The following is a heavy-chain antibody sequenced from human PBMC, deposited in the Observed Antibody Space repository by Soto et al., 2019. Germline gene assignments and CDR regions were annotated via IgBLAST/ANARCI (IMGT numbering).Heavy chain of an antibody. V-gene: IGHV3-23*01. Sequence: EVYLLESGGGLVQPGRSLRLSCAASGFTLTTSAMTWVRQPPGKGLEWVSSMNAAGTCTSYADSARGRFTASRDKSKNTLHLEMNSLRDEDTAMYFCARGGADHYQYGMDVWGQGTTVIVSS. CDR3: ARGGADHYQYGMDV. J-gene: IGHJ6*02. CDR1: GFTLTTSA. D-gene: IGHD3-10*01. CDR2: MNAAGTCT.